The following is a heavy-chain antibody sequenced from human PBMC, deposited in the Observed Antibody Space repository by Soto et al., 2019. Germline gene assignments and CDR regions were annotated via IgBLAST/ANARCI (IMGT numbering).Heavy chain of an antibody. CDR3: ASLLRRITMVRGVIRNRMDV. V-gene: IGHV4-39*01. Sequence: SETLSLTCTVSGGSISSSSYYWGWIRQPPGKGLEWIGSIYYSGSTYYNPSLKSRVTISVDTSKNQFSLKLSSVTAADTAVYYCASLLRRITMVRGVIRNRMDVWGKGTTVTVSS. CDR1: GGSISSSSYY. J-gene: IGHJ6*04. D-gene: IGHD3-10*01. CDR2: IYYSGST.